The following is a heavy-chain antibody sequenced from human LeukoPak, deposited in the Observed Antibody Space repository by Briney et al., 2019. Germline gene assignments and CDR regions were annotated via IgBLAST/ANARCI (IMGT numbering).Heavy chain of an antibody. Sequence: SETLSLTCTVSGGSVSSATYYWSWIRQPPGKGLEWIGYIYYSGSTNYNPSLKSRVTISMDTSKNLFSLKLSSVTAADTAVYYCARSLLDGDYVSWFDPWGQGTLVTVSS. J-gene: IGHJ5*02. V-gene: IGHV4-61*01. CDR1: GGSVSSATYY. CDR3: ARSLLDGDYVSWFDP. D-gene: IGHD4-17*01. CDR2: IYYSGST.